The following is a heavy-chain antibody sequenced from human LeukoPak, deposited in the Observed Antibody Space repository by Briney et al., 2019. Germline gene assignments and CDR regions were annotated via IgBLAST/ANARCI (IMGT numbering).Heavy chain of an antibody. J-gene: IGHJ3*01. D-gene: IGHD6-13*01. CDR1: GFTFTNYA. CDR3: AKIRAGNIPDAFDV. V-gene: IGHV3-23*01. CDR2: TTARGDSP. Sequence: PGGSLRLSCVASGFTFTNYAMSWVRQAPGKGLEWVSVTTARGDSPYYADSVKGRFTISRDNSKNTLYLQMSSLRAEDTAVYYCAKIRAGNIPDAFDVWGQGTMVTVSS.